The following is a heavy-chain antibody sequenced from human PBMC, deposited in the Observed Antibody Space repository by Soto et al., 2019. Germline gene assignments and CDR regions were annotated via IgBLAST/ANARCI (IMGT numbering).Heavy chain of an antibody. CDR3: VRVHFRSSRLDDLDN. J-gene: IGHJ4*02. V-gene: IGHV1-2*02. CDR2: IYPHSGAT. D-gene: IGHD6-6*01. Sequence: GASVKVSCKTSGSSFSNFHMHWVLQAPEQELEWIEWIYPHSGATNYAQKFQGRVSMTRDTSITTVYMDVSRLVCDLTALYFCVRVHFRSSRLDDLDNWGQGTLVTVSS. CDR1: GSSFSNFH.